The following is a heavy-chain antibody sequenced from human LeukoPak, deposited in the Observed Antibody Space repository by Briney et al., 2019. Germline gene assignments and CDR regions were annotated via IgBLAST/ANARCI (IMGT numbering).Heavy chain of an antibody. Sequence: ASVKVSWKTSGYTFTGYYMHWVRQAPGQGLEWMGWINPNSGGTNYAQKFQGRVTMTRDTSISTAYMELSRLRSDDTAVYYCARANMVRGVVSFFDRNWFDPWGQGTLVTVSS. V-gene: IGHV1-2*02. J-gene: IGHJ5*02. D-gene: IGHD3-10*01. CDR2: INPNSGGT. CDR3: ARANMVRGVVSFFDRNWFDP. CDR1: GYTFTGYY.